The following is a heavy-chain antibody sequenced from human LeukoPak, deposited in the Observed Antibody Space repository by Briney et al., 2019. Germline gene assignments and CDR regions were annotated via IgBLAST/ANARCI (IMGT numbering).Heavy chain of an antibody. CDR3: ARVRCSSNSCFPDY. Sequence: GGSLRLSCAASGFTFSTYSMNWVRQAPGKGLEWVSYISGGSGTIYYADSVKGRFTISRDNAKNSLFLQMNSLRAEDTAVYYCARVRCSSNSCFPDYWGQGTLVTVSS. CDR2: ISGGSGTI. CDR1: GFTFSTYS. D-gene: IGHD2-2*01. J-gene: IGHJ4*02. V-gene: IGHV3-48*04.